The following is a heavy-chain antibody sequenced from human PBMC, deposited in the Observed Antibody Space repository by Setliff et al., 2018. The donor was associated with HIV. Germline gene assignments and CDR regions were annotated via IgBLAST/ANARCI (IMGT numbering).Heavy chain of an antibody. CDR2: IHHTGYI. CDR3: ARELLRSWDGSENPYKPYYFDY. Sequence: PSETLSLTCAVYGGSSNDYYWNWIRQPPGKGLEWIGEIHHTGYINYHPSFKSRVTISLDTSKNQFSLKLSSVTAADTAVYYCARELLRSWDGSENPYKPYYFDYWGQGTLVTVSS. CDR1: GGSSNDYY. D-gene: IGHD3-10*01. V-gene: IGHV4-34*01. J-gene: IGHJ4*02.